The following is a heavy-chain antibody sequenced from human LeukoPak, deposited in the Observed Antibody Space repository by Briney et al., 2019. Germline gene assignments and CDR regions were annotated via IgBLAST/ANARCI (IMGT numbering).Heavy chain of an antibody. D-gene: IGHD2-2*01. J-gene: IGHJ5*02. CDR1: GYTFTSYY. CDR3: ARDGHTPQYQLPNWFDP. Sequence: ASVKVSCTASGYTFTSYYMHWVRQAPGQGLEWMGIINPSGGSTSYAQKFQGRVTMTRDTSTSTVYMELSSLRSEDTAVYYCARDGHTPQYQLPNWFDPWGQGTLVTVSS. CDR2: INPSGGST. V-gene: IGHV1-46*01.